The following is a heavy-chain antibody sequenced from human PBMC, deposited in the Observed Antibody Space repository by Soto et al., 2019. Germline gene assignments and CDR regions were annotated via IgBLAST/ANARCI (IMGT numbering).Heavy chain of an antibody. D-gene: IGHD1-1*01. Sequence: QVQLVESGGGVVQPGRSLRLSCAASGFMFRNHGMHWVRQAPGKGLEWVAVIWSDGNNRYYADSVKGRFTISRDNSKNTLYLQMNSLRAEDTAVYYCVRGDNWNDEASDYWGQGTLVTVSS. V-gene: IGHV3-33*01. CDR3: VRGDNWNDEASDY. CDR2: IWSDGNNR. CDR1: GFMFRNHG. J-gene: IGHJ4*02.